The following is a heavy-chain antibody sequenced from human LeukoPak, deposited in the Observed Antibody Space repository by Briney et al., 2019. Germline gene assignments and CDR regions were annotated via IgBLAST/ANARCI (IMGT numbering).Heavy chain of an antibody. CDR3: AKDLTEDYSDAIPGGD. V-gene: IGHV3-23*01. J-gene: IGHJ4*02. CDR1: GFTFSSYA. D-gene: IGHD4-17*01. Sequence: GGSLRLSCEVPGFTFSSYAMSWVRQAPGKGLEWVSGISNSGGSTYYADSVEGRFTISRDNSKNTLYLQMNSLRAEDTAVYYCAKDLTEDYSDAIPGGDWGQGTLVTVSS. CDR2: ISNSGGST.